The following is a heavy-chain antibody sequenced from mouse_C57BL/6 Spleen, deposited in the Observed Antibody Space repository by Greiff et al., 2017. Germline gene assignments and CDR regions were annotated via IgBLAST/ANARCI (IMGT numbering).Heavy chain of an antibody. CDR2: IYPGSGST. CDR1: GYTFTSYW. J-gene: IGHJ3*01. CDR3: ARRDYYYGNDVAY. D-gene: IGHD2-2*01. Sequence: VQLQQPGAELVKPGASVKMSCKASGYTFTSYWITWVKQRPGQGLEWIGDIYPGSGSTNYNEKFKSKATLTVDTSSSTAYMQLSSLTSEDSAVYYCARRDYYYGNDVAYWGQGTLVTVSA. V-gene: IGHV1-55*01.